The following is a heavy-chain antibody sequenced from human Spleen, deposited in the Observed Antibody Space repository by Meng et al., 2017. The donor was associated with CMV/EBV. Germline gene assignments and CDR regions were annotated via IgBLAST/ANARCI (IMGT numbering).Heavy chain of an antibody. CDR1: GFTFSTYV. Sequence: GESLKISCAASGFTFSTYVMHWVRQAPGKGLVWVSRINSDGSSTRYADSVKGRFTISRDNAKNTLYLQMNSLRAEDTAVYYCAREWEAATSGGFDYWGQGTLVTVSS. V-gene: IGHV3-74*01. CDR2: INSDGSST. J-gene: IGHJ4*02. CDR3: AREWEAATSGGFDY. D-gene: IGHD5-12*01.